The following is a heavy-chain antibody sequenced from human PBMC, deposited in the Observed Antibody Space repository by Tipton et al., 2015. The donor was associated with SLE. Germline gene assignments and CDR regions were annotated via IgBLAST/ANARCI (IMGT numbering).Heavy chain of an antibody. CDR2: IIPIFYTA. D-gene: IGHD3-22*01. J-gene: IGHJ3*02. CDR3: ARDSSGRDDAFDI. CDR1: GGIFRTFA. V-gene: IGHV1-69*01. Sequence: QVQLVQSGPEVKKPGSSVKVSCKASGGIFRTFAFSWVRQAPGQGLEWMGGIIPIFYTANYAQKFQGRVTITADESTSTAYMELSSLRSEDTAVYYCARDSSGRDDAFDIWGQGTMVTVSS.